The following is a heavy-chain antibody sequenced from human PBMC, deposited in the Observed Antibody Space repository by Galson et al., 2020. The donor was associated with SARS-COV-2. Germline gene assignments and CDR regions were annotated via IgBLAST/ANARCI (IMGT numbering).Heavy chain of an antibody. Sequence: ASVKVSCKASGYTFTSYAMHWVRQAPGQRLEWMGWINAGNGNTKYSQKFQGRVTITRDTSASTAYMELSSLRSEDTAVYYCARVFVGRSGYEYYYYMDVWGKGTTVTVSS. CDR3: ARVFVGRSGYEYYYYMDV. D-gene: IGHD3-3*01. V-gene: IGHV1-3*01. CDR2: INAGNGNT. J-gene: IGHJ6*03. CDR1: GYTFTSYA.